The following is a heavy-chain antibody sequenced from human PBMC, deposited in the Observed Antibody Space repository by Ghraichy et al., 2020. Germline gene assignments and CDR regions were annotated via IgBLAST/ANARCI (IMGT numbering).Heavy chain of an antibody. CDR3: ARDMRGYSYGIDY. J-gene: IGHJ4*02. V-gene: IGHV6-1*01. D-gene: IGHD5-18*01. Sequence: SQTLSLTCAISGDSVSSNSAAWNWIRQSPSRGLEWLGGTFYRSKWYYDYASSVKGRITINPDTSKNQFSLQLNSVTPEDTAVYYCARDMRGYSYGIDYWGQGTLVTVSS. CDR2: TFYRSKWYY. CDR1: GDSVSSNSAA.